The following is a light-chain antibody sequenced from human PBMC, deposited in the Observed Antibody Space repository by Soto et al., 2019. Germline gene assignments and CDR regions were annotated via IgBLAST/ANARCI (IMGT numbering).Light chain of an antibody. CDR1: QSVRSY. V-gene: IGKV3-11*01. CDR2: DAF. J-gene: IGKJ2*01. CDR3: QQRSDWPPT. Sequence: EIVLTQSPVTLSLSPGERATLSCRASQSVRSYLAWYQQKRGQAPRLLIYDAFNRATGIPPRFSGSGSGTDFTLTISSLEPEDFVVYFCQQRSDWPPTFGQGTKLEIK.